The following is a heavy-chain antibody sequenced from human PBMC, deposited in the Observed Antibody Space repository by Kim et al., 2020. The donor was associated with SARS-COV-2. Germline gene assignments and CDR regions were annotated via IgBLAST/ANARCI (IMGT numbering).Heavy chain of an antibody. J-gene: IGHJ4*02. V-gene: IGHV4-34*01. D-gene: IGHD3-16*02. Sequence: SETLSLTCAVYGGSFSGYYWSWIRQPPGKGLEWIGEINHSGSTNYNPSLKSRVTISVDTSKNQFSLKLSSVTAADTAVYYCARVPYVWGSYRQKPRFDYWGQGTLVTVSS. CDR3: ARVPYVWGSYRQKPRFDY. CDR1: GGSFSGYY. CDR2: INHSGST.